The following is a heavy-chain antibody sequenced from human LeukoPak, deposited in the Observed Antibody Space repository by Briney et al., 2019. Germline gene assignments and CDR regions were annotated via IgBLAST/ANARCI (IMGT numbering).Heavy chain of an antibody. J-gene: IGHJ4*02. CDR1: GFTFSTYW. Sequence: QTGGSLRLSCAASGFTFSTYWMNWVRQAPGKGLVWVSRVNNDGSSTSYADSVKGRFTISRDNTKNTLYLQMNSLRAEDTAVYYCARDLNDLLQNYRSTWYPADYWGQGTLVTVSS. CDR2: VNNDGSST. V-gene: IGHV3-74*01. CDR3: ARDLNDLLQNYRSTWYPADY. D-gene: IGHD6-13*01.